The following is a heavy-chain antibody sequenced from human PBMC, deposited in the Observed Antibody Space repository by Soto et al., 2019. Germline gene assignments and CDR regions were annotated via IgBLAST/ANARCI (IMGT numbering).Heavy chain of an antibody. D-gene: IGHD1-20*01. CDR1: GFTFSGSA. CDR3: TTLTGHYYYYYYMDV. J-gene: IGHJ6*03. V-gene: IGHV3-73*01. Sequence: GGSLRLSCAASGFTFSGSAMHWVRQASGKGLEWVGRIGSKANSYATAYAASVKGRFTISRDDSKNTAYLQMNSLKTEDTAVYYCTTLTGHYYYYYYMDVWGKGTTVTVSS. CDR2: IGSKANSYAT.